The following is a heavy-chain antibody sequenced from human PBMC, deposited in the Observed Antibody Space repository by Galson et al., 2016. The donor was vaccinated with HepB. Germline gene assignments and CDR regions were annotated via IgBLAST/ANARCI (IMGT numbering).Heavy chain of an antibody. V-gene: IGHV3-33*01. CDR3: AREGVGIAVAATAFDY. D-gene: IGHD6-19*01. Sequence: SLRLSCAASGLTFSRDGMHWVRQAPGKGLEWVALIWNDGSNRYYADSVKGRFTISRDNSKNTLYLQMNSLRAEDTAVYYCAREGVGIAVAATAFDYWGQGTLVTVSS. CDR1: GLTFSRDG. CDR2: IWNDGSNR. J-gene: IGHJ4*02.